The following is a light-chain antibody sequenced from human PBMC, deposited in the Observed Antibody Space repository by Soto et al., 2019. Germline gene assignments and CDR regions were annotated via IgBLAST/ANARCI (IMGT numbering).Light chain of an antibody. V-gene: IGLV1-47*01. Sequence: QSVLTQPPSASGTPGHRVTISCSGSSSNIGSNYVYWYQQLPGTAPKLLIYRNNQRPSGVPDRFSGSKSGTSASLAISGLRSEDEADYYCAAWDDSMSGLYVFGTGTKATVL. J-gene: IGLJ1*01. CDR2: RNN. CDR3: AAWDDSMSGLYV. CDR1: SSNIGSNY.